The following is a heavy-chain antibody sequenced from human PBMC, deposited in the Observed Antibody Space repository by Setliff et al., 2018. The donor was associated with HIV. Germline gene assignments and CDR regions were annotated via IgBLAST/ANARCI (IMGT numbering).Heavy chain of an antibody. D-gene: IGHD2-2*03. J-gene: IGHJ4*02. CDR2: IDPSGTYT. V-gene: IGHV3-23*01. CDR1: EFTLSRYS. CDR3: SKVDSGHCDSSSCRDFDY. Sequence: HPGGSLRLSCEASEFTLSRYSMSWVRQAPGKGLEWVSAIDPSGTYTYYADSVRGRSTISRDNSKNTLYLQMNSLRAGDTAVYYCSKVDSGHCDSSSCRDFDYWGQGTLVTVSS.